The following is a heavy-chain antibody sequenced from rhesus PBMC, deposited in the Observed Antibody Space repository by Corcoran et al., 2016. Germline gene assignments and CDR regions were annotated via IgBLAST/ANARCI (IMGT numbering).Heavy chain of an antibody. CDR2: IYGSGSST. J-gene: IGHJ4*01. CDR1: GGSISSSY. Sequence: QLQLQESGPGLVKPSETLSVTCAVSGGSISSSYWSWIRQAPGKGLEWIGYIYGSGSSTNYNPSLKSRVTLSVATSKNQLSLKLSSVTAADTAVYYCATIYSSGWLYFDYWGQGVLVTVSS. V-gene: IGHV4-169*01. CDR3: ATIYSSGWLYFDY. D-gene: IGHD6-31*01.